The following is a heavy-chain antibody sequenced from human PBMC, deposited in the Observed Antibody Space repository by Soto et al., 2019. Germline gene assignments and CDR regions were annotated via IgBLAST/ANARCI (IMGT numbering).Heavy chain of an antibody. CDR2: ISSSSSYI. J-gene: IGHJ5*02. Sequence: PGGVLRLSSAASGFTFSSYSMNLVRQAPGKGLEWVSSISSSSSYIYYADSVKGRFTISRDNAQSSLYLQMNSLRVEDTAVYYCLSGNSPSSTWGQGTLVTVSS. D-gene: IGHD5-12*01. V-gene: IGHV3-21*01. CDR1: GFTFSSYS. CDR3: LSGNSPSST.